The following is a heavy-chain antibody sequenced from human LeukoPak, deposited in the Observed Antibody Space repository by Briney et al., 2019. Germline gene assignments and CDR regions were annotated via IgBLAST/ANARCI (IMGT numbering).Heavy chain of an antibody. D-gene: IGHD3-9*01. CDR3: AKDLTPYYDILTGPEVYFDY. CDR2: ISSSGSTI. CDR1: GFTFSDYY. J-gene: IGHJ4*02. V-gene: IGHV3-11*01. Sequence: PGGSLRLSCAASGFTFSDYYMSWIRQAPGKGLEWVSYISSSGSTIYYADSVKGRFTISRDNSKNTLYLQMNSLRAEDTAVYYCAKDLTPYYDILTGPEVYFDYWGQGTLVTVSS.